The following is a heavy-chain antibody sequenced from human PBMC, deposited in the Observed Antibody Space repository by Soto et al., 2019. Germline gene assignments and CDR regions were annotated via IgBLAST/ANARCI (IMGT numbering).Heavy chain of an antibody. V-gene: IGHV4-30-4*01. CDR1: GGSISSGDYY. Sequence: SETLSLTCTVSGGSISSGDYYWSWIRQPPGKGLEWIGYIYYSGSTYYNPSLKSRVTISVDTSKNQFSLKLSSVTAADTAVYYCASRYYYDSSGYYFDYWGQGTLVTVSS. J-gene: IGHJ4*02. D-gene: IGHD3-22*01. CDR3: ASRYYYDSSGYYFDY. CDR2: IYYSGST.